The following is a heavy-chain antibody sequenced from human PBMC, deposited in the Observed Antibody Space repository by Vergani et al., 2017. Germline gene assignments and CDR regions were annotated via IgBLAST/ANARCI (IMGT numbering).Heavy chain of an antibody. D-gene: IGHD6-13*01. CDR2: IFNSGST. Sequence: QVQLQESGPGLVRPSETLSLTCTVSGDSISGYCWSWIRQPAGKGLEWIGRIFNSGSTSYNPSLKSRVSMSIDTSNNQCSLKLSPVTAADTAGYYCARGYDISWYLETWGQGTLVTVSS. CDR3: ARGYDISWYLET. CDR1: GDSISGYC. J-gene: IGHJ5*02. V-gene: IGHV4-4*07.